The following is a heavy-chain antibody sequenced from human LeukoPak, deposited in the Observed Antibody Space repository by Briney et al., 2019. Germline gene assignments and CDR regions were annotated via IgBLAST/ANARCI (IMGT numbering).Heavy chain of an antibody. V-gene: IGHV3-48*03. CDR1: GFTFSSYE. CDR3: ARDRSWSSGWYKAGYFDY. Sequence: GGSLRLSCAASGFTFSSYEMNWVRQAPGKGLEWVSYISSSGSTIYYADSVKGRFTISRDNSKNTLYLQMNSLRAEDTAVYYCARDRSWSSGWYKAGYFDYWGQGTLVTVSS. D-gene: IGHD6-19*01. CDR2: ISSSGSTI. J-gene: IGHJ4*02.